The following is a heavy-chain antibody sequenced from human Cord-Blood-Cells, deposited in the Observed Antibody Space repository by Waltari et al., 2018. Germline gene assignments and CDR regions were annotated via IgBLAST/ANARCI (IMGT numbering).Heavy chain of an antibody. D-gene: IGHD3-3*02. CDR2: IKQGGSEK. CDR1: GFTFSSYW. CDR3: ARDFTLGPQSHFDS. V-gene: IGHV3-7*01. J-gene: IGHJ4*02. Sequence: EVQLVESGGGLVQPGGSLRLSCAASGFTFSSYWMSWARQAPGKGLEWVANIKQGGSEKYYVDSVKGRFTISRDNAKNSLYLQMNSLRAEDTAVYYCARDFTLGPQSHFDSWGQGTLVTVSS.